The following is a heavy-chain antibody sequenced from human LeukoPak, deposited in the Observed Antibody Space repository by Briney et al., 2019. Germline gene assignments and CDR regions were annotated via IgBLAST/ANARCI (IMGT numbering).Heavy chain of an antibody. Sequence: GGSLRLSCEASGFTFSGYAMSWVRQAPGKGLEWVSPISASGGSTYYADSVKGRFTISRDNSKNALYLQMNSLRAEDTAVYYCAKATAIQDLFDSWGQGTLVTVSS. J-gene: IGHJ4*02. D-gene: IGHD2-21*02. CDR1: GFTFSGYA. CDR3: AKATAIQDLFDS. V-gene: IGHV3-23*01. CDR2: ISASGGST.